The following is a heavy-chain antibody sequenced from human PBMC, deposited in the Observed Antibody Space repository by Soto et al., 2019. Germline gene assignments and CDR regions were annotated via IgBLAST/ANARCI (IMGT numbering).Heavy chain of an antibody. CDR3: AKELEYSSSSPFDY. CDR2: ISGSGGST. J-gene: IGHJ4*02. D-gene: IGHD6-6*01. V-gene: IGHV3-23*01. Sequence: GGSLRLSCAASGFTFSSYAMSWVRQAPGKGLEWVSAISGSGGSTYNADSVKGRFTISRDNSKNTLYLQMNSLWAEDTAVYYCAKELEYSSSSPFDYWGQGTLVTVSS. CDR1: GFTFSSYA.